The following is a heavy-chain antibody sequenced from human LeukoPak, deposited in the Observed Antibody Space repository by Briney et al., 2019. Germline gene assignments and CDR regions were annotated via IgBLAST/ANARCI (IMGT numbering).Heavy chain of an antibody. CDR3: AKVFYPAAGTGRVDFPFDY. CDR1: GFTFDDYG. CDR2: INWNGGST. D-gene: IGHD6-13*01. J-gene: IGHJ4*02. Sequence: GGSLRLSCAASGFTFDDYGMSWVRQAPGKGLEWVSGINWNGGSTGYADSVKGRFTISRDNAKNSLYLQMNSLRAEDTAVYYCAKVFYPAAGTGRVDFPFDYWGQGTLVTVSP. V-gene: IGHV3-20*04.